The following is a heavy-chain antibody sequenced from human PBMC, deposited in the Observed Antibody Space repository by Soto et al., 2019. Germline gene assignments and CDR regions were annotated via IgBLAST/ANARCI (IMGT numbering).Heavy chain of an antibody. V-gene: IGHV3-23*01. Sequence: PGGSLRLSCAASGFTFSSYAMNWVRQAPGEGLEWVSTITNTGGDKIYADSVKGRFTISRDNSKNTLYLQMNSLRAEDTAVYYCAKTSTGFPYFFEYWGQGTLVTVSS. CDR2: ITNTGGDK. J-gene: IGHJ4*02. CDR3: AKTSTGFPYFFEY. CDR1: GFTFSSYA. D-gene: IGHD2-8*02.